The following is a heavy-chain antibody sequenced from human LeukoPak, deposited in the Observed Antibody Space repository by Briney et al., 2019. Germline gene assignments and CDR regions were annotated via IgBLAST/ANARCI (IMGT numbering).Heavy chain of an antibody. J-gene: IGHJ4*02. CDR1: GFTFSSYA. V-gene: IGHV3-30*04. CDR2: ISYDGSNK. D-gene: IGHD3-10*01. CDR3: ASPASELWTLFDY. Sequence: QPGRSLRLSCAASGFTFSSYAMHWVRQAPGKGLELVAVISYDGSNKYYADSVKGRFTISRDNSKNTLYLQMNSLRAEDTAVYYCASPASELWTLFDYWGQGTLVTVSS.